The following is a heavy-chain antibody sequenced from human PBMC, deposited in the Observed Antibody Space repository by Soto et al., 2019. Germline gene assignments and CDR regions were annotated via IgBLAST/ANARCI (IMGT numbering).Heavy chain of an antibody. Sequence: ESGGGVVQPGRTLRLSCAASGFTFSTHSMDWVRQAPGKGLEWVAFISYDGSNQHYASSVKGRFTISRDNSKNALYLQMNSPRAEDTAVYYCARAFYDSDSGSKEEYSDYWGQGTLVTVSS. CDR3: ARAFYDSDSGSKEEYSDY. CDR2: ISYDGSNQ. J-gene: IGHJ4*02. CDR1: GFTFSTHS. V-gene: IGHV3-30-3*01. D-gene: IGHD3-10*01.